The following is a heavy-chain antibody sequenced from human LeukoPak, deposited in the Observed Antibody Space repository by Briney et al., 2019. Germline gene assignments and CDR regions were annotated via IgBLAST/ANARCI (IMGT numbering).Heavy chain of an antibody. CDR1: GFTFDDYA. J-gene: IGHJ4*02. V-gene: IGHV3-9*01. D-gene: IGHD1-26*01. Sequence: GGSLRLSCAASGFTFDDYAMHWVRQAPGKGLEWVSSISWNSGSIGYADSVEGRFTISRDNAKNSLYLQMNSLRLEDTALYYCAKEVGAFDYWGQGTLVTVSS. CDR3: AKEVGAFDY. CDR2: ISWNSGSI.